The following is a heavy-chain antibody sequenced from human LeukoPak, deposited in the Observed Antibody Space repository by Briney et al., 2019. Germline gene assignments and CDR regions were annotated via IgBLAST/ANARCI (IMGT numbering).Heavy chain of an antibody. CDR1: GFTFSSYS. CDR3: ARETTTVTDFLPFPVSYFDY. CDR2: ISSSSTI. V-gene: IGHV3-48*04. J-gene: IGHJ4*02. Sequence: LPGGSLRLSCAASGFTFSSYSMNWVRQAPGKGLEWVSYISSSSTIYYADSVKGRFTISRDNAKNSLYLQMNSLRAEDTAVYYCARETTTVTDFLPFPVSYFDYWGQGTLVTVSS. D-gene: IGHD4-17*01.